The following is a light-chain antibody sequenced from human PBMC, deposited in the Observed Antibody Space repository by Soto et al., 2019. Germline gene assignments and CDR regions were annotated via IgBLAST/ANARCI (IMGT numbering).Light chain of an antibody. J-gene: IGKJ2*01. Sequence: EIVMTQSPASLSVSPGDGATLSCRASQSVASNVAWYQQKPGQGPRLLIHDASTRAVGVPARFSGSGSGTDFTHTISSLQSEDFAVYYCQQYHNWPPQYTFGQGTKLQIK. CDR2: DAS. CDR3: QQYHNWPPQYT. CDR1: QSVASN. V-gene: IGKV3-15*01.